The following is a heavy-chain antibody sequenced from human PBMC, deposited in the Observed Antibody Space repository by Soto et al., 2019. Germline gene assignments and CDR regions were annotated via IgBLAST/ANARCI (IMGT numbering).Heavy chain of an antibody. Sequence: ASVKVSCKASGYSFSSYAIQWVRQAPGQSLEWMGWSSTANGDTNYLHKLRGRVTMTTDTSTRTAYMELRNLRSDDTAVYFCAGGTAAGILSLWGPGTLVTVSS. CDR3: AGGTAAGILSL. V-gene: IGHV1-3*04. J-gene: IGHJ4*02. CDR2: SSTANGDT. D-gene: IGHD6-13*01. CDR1: GYSFSSYA.